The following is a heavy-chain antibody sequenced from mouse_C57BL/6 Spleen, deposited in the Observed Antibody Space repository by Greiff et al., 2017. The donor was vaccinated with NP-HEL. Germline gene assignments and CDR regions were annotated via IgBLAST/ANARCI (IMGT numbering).Heavy chain of an antibody. CDR3: TRPPYYGSSLYAMDY. CDR2: IYPGNSDT. J-gene: IGHJ4*01. Sequence: EVQLQQSGTVLARPGASVKMSCKTSGYTFTSYWMHWVKQRPGQGLEWIGAIYPGNSDTSYNQKFKGKAKLTAVTSASIAYMELSSLTNEDSAVYYCTRPPYYGSSLYAMDYWGQGTSVTVSS. CDR1: GYTFTSYW. V-gene: IGHV1-5*01. D-gene: IGHD1-1*01.